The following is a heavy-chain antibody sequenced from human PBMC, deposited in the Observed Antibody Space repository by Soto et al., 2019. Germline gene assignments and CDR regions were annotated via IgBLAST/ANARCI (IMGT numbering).Heavy chain of an antibody. D-gene: IGHD6-19*01. CDR1: GINLSNYY. V-gene: IGHV3-11*01. CDR3: ALGEDSSGWYLH. J-gene: IGHJ4*02. CDR2: ISDGGSTM. Sequence: QVQVVESGGGLVKPGGSLRLSCAASGINLSNYYVSWIRQGPGKGLEWVSYISDGGSTMYYADSVKGRFTISRDNAKNSLFLQMNSLCAEDRAVYYCALGEDSSGWYLHWGQGTLVSVSS.